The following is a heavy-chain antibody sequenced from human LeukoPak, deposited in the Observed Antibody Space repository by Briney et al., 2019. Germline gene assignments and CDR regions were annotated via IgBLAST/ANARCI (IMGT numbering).Heavy chain of an antibody. CDR1: GGSISSYY. V-gene: IGHV4-59*12. CDR2: IYYSGST. CDR3: ARDSGDGYCSSTSCLGFDY. D-gene: IGHD2-2*01. Sequence: SETLSLTCTVSGGSISSYYWSWIRQPPGKGLEWIGYIYYSGSTKYNPSLKSRVTISVDTSKNQFSLKLSSVTAADTAVYYCARDSGDGYCSSTSCLGFDYWGQGTLDTVSS. J-gene: IGHJ4*02.